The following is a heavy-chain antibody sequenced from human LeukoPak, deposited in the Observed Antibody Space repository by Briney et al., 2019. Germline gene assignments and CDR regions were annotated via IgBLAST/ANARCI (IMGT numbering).Heavy chain of an antibody. CDR3: ARVGYDFWSGYEVGDDY. J-gene: IGHJ4*02. D-gene: IGHD3-3*01. Sequence: ASVKVSCKASGYTFTSYDIHWVRQATGQGLEWMGWMNPNSGNTGYAQKFQGRVTMTRNTSISTAYMELSSLRSEDTAVYYCARVGYDFWSGYEVGDDYWGQGTLVTVSS. CDR1: GYTFTSYD. V-gene: IGHV1-8*01. CDR2: MNPNSGNT.